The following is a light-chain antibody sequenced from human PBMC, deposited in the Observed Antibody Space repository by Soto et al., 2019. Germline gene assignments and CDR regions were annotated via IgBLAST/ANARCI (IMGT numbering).Light chain of an antibody. V-gene: IGLV2-8*01. CDR2: EVS. CDR1: SSDVGGYNY. CDR3: SSYAGSDNYV. Sequence: VLTQPPSASGSPGQSGTISCTGTSSDVGGYNYVSWYQQHPGKAPKLMIYEVSKRPSGVPDRFSGSKSGNTASLTVSGLQAEDEADYYCSSYAGSDNYVFGTGTKVTVL. J-gene: IGLJ1*01.